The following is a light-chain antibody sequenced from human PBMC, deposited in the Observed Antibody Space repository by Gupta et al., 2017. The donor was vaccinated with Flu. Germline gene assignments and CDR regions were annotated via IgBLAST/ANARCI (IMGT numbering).Light chain of an antibody. V-gene: IGKV3-11*01. CDR1: QSVGSY. CDR2: DAS. CDR3: QQLSNWGSIT. Sequence: ATLSLSPGERATLSCRASQSVGSYLGWYRQKPGQAPRLLIYDASNRDTGIPARFSGSGYGTDFTLTISSREPEDFAVYYCQQLSNWGSITFGQGTRMEIK. J-gene: IGKJ5*01.